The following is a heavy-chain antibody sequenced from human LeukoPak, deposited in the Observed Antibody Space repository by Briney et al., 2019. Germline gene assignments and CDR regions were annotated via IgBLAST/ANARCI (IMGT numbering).Heavy chain of an antibody. CDR1: GFTFSSYW. V-gene: IGHV3-7*01. CDR3: ARDGPLYSSSWYYFDY. J-gene: IGHJ4*02. D-gene: IGHD6-13*01. Sequence: GGSLRLSCAASGFTFSSYWMSWVRQAPGKGLEWVANIKQDGSEKYYVDSVKGRFTISRDNAKNSLYLQMNSLRAEDTAVYYCARDGPLYSSSWYYFDYWGQGTLVTVSS. CDR2: IKQDGSEK.